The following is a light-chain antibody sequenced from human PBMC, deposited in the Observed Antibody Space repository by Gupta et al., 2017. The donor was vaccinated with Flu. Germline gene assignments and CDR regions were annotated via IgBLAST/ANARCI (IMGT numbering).Light chain of an antibody. CDR1: SCDVGGYNY. CDR3: SSYTSSSTLVV. Sequence: SALTQPASASGSHGQSITISCTGTSCDVGGYNYVSWYQQHPGKAPKLMIYEVSNRPSGVSNRFSGSKSGNAASLTISGLQAEDEADYYCSSYTSSSTLVVFGGGTKLTVL. CDR2: EVS. V-gene: IGLV2-14*01. J-gene: IGLJ2*01.